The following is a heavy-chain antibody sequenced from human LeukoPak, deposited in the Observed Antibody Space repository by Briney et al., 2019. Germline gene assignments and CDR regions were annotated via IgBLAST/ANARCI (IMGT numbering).Heavy chain of an antibody. CDR3: AKTSYGDYGMDV. CDR1: GYTFTGHY. CDR2: INPNSGGT. V-gene: IGHV1-2*02. J-gene: IGHJ6*02. Sequence: ASVKVSCKASGYTFTGHYMHWVRQAPGQGLEWMGWINPNSGGTNYAQKFQGRVTMTRDTSISTAYMELSRLRSDDTAVYYCAKTSYGDYGMDVWGQGTTVTVSS. D-gene: IGHD4-17*01.